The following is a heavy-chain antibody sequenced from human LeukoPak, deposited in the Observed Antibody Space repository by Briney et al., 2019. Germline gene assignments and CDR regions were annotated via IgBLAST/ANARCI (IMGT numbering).Heavy chain of an antibody. Sequence: KPSETLSLTCTVSGGSISSSSYYWGWIRQPPGKGLEWIGSIYHSGSTYYEPSLRSRVTISIDTSRNQFSLNLTSVTTADTALYFCARRDIVKGGFDYWGQGTLVTVSS. CDR3: ARRDIVKGGFDY. CDR1: GGSISSSSYY. J-gene: IGHJ4*02. CDR2: IYHSGST. V-gene: IGHV4-39*01. D-gene: IGHD3-16*02.